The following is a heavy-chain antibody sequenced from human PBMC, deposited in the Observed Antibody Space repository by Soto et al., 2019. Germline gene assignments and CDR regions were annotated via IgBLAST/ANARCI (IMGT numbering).Heavy chain of an antibody. Sequence: QTLSLTCAISGDSVSSNSAAWNWIRQSPSRGLEWLGRTYYRSKWYNDYAVSVKSRITINPDTSKNQFSLQLNSVTPEDTAVYYCARVYSSSFEYYYYYGMDVWGQGTTVTAP. CDR1: GDSVSSNSAA. CDR2: TYYRSKWYN. D-gene: IGHD6-6*01. V-gene: IGHV6-1*01. CDR3: ARVYSSSFEYYYYYGMDV. J-gene: IGHJ6*02.